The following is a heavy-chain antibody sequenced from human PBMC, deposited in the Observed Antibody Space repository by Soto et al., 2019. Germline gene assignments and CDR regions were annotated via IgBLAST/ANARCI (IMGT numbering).Heavy chain of an antibody. CDR2: IKSKTDGGTT. J-gene: IGHJ3*02. CDR3: TTGLDSGYDAFDI. CDR1: GFTFSNAW. D-gene: IGHD5-12*01. V-gene: IGHV3-15*01. Sequence: GGSLRLSCAASGFTFSNAWMSWVRQAPGKGLEWVGRIKSKTDGGTTDYAAPVKGRFTISRDDSKNTLYLQMNSLKTEDTAVYYCTTGLDSGYDAFDIWCQGTMVTVSS.